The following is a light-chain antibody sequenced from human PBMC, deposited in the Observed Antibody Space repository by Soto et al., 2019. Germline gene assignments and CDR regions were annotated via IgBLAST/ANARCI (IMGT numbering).Light chain of an antibody. V-gene: IGLV1-44*01. Sequence: QPVLTQPPSASGTPGQRVAISCSGSSSNIGSNAVNWYQQLPGAAPKLLIYKNNLRPSGVPDRFSGSKSGASASLAISELQSEDESDYYCAAWDDSLKGLVFGGGTKLTVL. J-gene: IGLJ3*02. CDR2: KNN. CDR3: AAWDDSLKGLV. CDR1: SSNIGSNA.